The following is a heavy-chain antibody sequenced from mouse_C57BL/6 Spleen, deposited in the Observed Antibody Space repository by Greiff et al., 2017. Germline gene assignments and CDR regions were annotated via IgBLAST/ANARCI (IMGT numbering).Heavy chain of an antibody. J-gene: IGHJ2*01. CDR3: ARKPMDYGSLDY. CDR1: GYTFTSYW. D-gene: IGHD1-1*01. V-gene: IGHV1-52*01. Sequence: QVQLQQPGAELVRPGSSVKLSCKASGYTFTSYWMHWVKQRPIQGLEWIGNIDPSDSETHYNQKFKDKATLTVDKSSSTAYMQLSSLTSEDSAVYYCARKPMDYGSLDYWGQGTTRTVSS. CDR2: IDPSDSET.